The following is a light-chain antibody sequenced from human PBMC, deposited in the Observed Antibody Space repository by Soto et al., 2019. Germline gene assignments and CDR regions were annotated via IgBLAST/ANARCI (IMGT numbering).Light chain of an antibody. CDR2: DAS. Sequence: DIQMTQSPCTLSASVGDRVTITCRASQSISSWLAWYQQKPGKAPKLLIYDASSLESGVPSRFSGSGSGTEFTLTISSLQPDDFATYYCQQYNSYSLTFGQGTKVEIK. CDR1: QSISSW. CDR3: QQYNSYSLT. V-gene: IGKV1-5*01. J-gene: IGKJ1*01.